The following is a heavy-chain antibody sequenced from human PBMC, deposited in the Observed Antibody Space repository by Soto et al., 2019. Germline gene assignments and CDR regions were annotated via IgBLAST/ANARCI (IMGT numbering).Heavy chain of an antibody. CDR3: ARDDSGSFPHYYYYGMDV. D-gene: IGHD1-26*01. CDR1: GGTFSSYA. V-gene: IGHV1-69*04. CDR2: IIPILGIA. Sequence: ASVKVSCKASGGTFSSYAISWVRQAPGQGLEWMGRIIPILGIANYAQKFQGRVTITADKSTSTAYMELSSLRSEDTAVYYCARDDSGSFPHYYYYGMDVWGQGTTVTVSS. J-gene: IGHJ6*02.